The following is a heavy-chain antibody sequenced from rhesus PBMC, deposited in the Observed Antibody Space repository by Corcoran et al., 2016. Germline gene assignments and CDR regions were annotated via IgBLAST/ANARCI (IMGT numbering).Heavy chain of an antibody. D-gene: IGHD1-44*02. V-gene: IGHV4-65*01. CDR2: ISGSSGST. J-gene: IGHJ4*01. CDR1: GGSVSSSNW. Sequence: QVQLQESGPGLVKPSETLSLTCAVSGGSVSSSNWWSWIRQPPGKGLEWIGYISGSSGSTYYNPSLKSRVTISRDTSKNQFSLKLSSVTAADTAVYYCAREGVRGHFDYWGQGVLVTVSS. CDR3: AREGVRGHFDY.